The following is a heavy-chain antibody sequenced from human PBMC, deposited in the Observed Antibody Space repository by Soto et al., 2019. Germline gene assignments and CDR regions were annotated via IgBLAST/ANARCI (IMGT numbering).Heavy chain of an antibody. D-gene: IGHD3-22*01. CDR2: ISAYNGNT. CDR3: ARLAVTYYYDSSGSYYFDY. CDR1: GYTFTSYG. V-gene: IGHV1-18*01. J-gene: IGHJ4*02. Sequence: QVQLVQSGAEVKKPGASVRVSCKASGYTFTSYGISWVRQVPGQGLEWMGWISAYNGNTNYAQKLQGRVTMTTDTSTSTAYMELRSLRSDDTAVYYCARLAVTYYYDSSGSYYFDYWGQGTLVTVSS.